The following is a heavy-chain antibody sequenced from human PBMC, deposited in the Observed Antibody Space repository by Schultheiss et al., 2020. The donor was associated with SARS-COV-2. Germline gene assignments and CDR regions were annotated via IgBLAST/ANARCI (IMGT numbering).Heavy chain of an antibody. Sequence: GGSLRLSCAASGFTFSDYYMSWIRQAPGKGLEWVSRINSDGSSTSYADSVKGRFTISRDNAKNSLYLQMNSLRAEDTAVYYCAREGCSSTGCYTLMDYYYMDVWGKGTTVTVSS. CDR3: AREGCSSTGCYTLMDYYYMDV. D-gene: IGHD2-2*02. CDR1: GFTFSDYY. CDR2: INSDGSST. V-gene: IGHV3-74*01. J-gene: IGHJ6*03.